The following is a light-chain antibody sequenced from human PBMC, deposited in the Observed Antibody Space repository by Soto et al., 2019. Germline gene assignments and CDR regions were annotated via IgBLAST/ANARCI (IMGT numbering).Light chain of an antibody. V-gene: IGKV3-15*01. CDR2: DAS. J-gene: IGKJ4*01. Sequence: EIVMTQSPTTVSVSPGERATLSCRASQSVSSKLAWYQQKPGQPPRLLFFDASARATGVPDRFRGSGSGTEFILTISGLQSEDVATYYCQQSYSALVTFGGGTKVQI. CDR3: QQSYSALVT. CDR1: QSVSSK.